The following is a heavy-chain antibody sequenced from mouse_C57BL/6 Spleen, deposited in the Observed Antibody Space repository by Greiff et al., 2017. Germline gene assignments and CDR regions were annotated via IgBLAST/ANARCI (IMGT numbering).Heavy chain of an antibody. Sequence: QVQLQQSGAELVKPGASVKISCKASGYAFSSYWMNWVKQRPGKGLEWIGQIYPGDGDTNYNGKFKGKATLTADKSSSTAYMQLSSLTSEDSAVYFWARGDSNGYARDYGGQGTSVTVS. CDR2: IYPGDGDT. CDR3: ARGDSNGYARDY. D-gene: IGHD3-3*01. V-gene: IGHV1-80*01. J-gene: IGHJ4*01. CDR1: GYAFSSYW.